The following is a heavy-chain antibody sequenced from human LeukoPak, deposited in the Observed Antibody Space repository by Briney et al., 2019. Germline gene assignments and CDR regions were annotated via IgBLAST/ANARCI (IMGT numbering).Heavy chain of an antibody. CDR3: AKGNTLVRGRYYLGSDV. CDR1: GFTFSTYA. CDR2: ISGSGSGA. Sequence: GGSVSLLCAASGFTFSTYAMIGVRQAPGKGLEWVSAISGSGSGAYYADSVKGRFTISRDNSKNTLYLQMHSLRAEDTAVYFCAKGNTLVRGRYYLGSDVLGQGTTVTVSS. J-gene: IGHJ6*02. V-gene: IGHV3-23*01. D-gene: IGHD3-10*01.